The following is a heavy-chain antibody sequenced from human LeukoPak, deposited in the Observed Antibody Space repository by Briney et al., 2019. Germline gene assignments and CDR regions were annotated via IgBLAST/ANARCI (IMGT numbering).Heavy chain of an antibody. Sequence: PGGSLRLSCAASGFTFSSYGMHWVRQAPGKGLEWVAVISYDGSNKYYADSVKGRFTISRDNSKNALYLQMNSLRAEDTAVYYCAKDIAVAGTAPDFDYWGQGTLVTVSS. CDR3: AKDIAVAGTAPDFDY. CDR2: ISYDGSNK. D-gene: IGHD6-19*01. CDR1: GFTFSSYG. J-gene: IGHJ4*02. V-gene: IGHV3-30*18.